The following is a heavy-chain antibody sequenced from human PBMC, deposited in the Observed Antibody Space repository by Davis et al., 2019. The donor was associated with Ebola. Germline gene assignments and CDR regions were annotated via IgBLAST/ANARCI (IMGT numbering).Heavy chain of an antibody. V-gene: IGHV3-74*01. D-gene: IGHD3-22*01. J-gene: IGHJ4*02. CDR2: INSDGSST. Sequence: HTGGSLRLSCAASGFTFSSYWMHWVRQAPGKGLVWVSRINSDGSSTSYADSVKGRFTISRDNAKNTLYLQMNSLRAEDTAVYYCARDLDYYDSSGYSHYFDYWGQGTLVTVSS. CDR1: GFTFSSYW. CDR3: ARDLDYYDSSGYSHYFDY.